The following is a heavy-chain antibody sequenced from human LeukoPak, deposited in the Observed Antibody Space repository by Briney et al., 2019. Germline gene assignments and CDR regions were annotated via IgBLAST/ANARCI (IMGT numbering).Heavy chain of an antibody. CDR3: ARDDQGSSWYLGHSDAFDI. Sequence: GGSLRPSCAASGFTSSSYRMNWFGQAAGQGLERVSSISSGRSYTYYGASVQGRFTISRDNTKQSLYLQMNSLRAEDTAVYYCARDDQGSSWYLGHSDAFDIWGQGTMVTVSS. D-gene: IGHD6-13*01. V-gene: IGHV3-21*01. CDR1: GFTSSSYR. CDR2: ISSGRSYT. J-gene: IGHJ3*02.